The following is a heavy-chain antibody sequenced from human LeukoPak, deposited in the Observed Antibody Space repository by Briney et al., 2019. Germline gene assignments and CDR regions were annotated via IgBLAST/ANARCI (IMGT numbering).Heavy chain of an antibody. J-gene: IGHJ4*02. D-gene: IGHD3-22*01. Sequence: ASVKVSCKASGYTFTNFDIYWVRQASGQGLEWMGIINPSGGSTSYAQKFQGRVTMTRDTSTSTVYMELSSLRSEDTAVYYCARGGGTYYYDSSGYVDYWGQGTLVTVSS. V-gene: IGHV1-46*01. CDR1: GYTFTNFD. CDR3: ARGGGTYYYDSSGYVDY. CDR2: INPSGGST.